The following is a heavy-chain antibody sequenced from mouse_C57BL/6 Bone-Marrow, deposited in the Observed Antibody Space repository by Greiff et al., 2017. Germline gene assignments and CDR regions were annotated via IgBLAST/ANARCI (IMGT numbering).Heavy chain of an antibody. V-gene: IGHV1-64*01. CDR2: IHPNSGST. Sequence: QVQLQQPGAELVKPGASVTLSCKASGYTFTSYWMHWVKQRPGQGLEWIGMIHPNSGSTNYNEKFKSKATLTVDKSSSTAYMQLSSLTSEDSAVYYCARSGVWSLFAYGGQGTLVTVSA. D-gene: IGHD2-10*02. CDR3: ARSGVWSLFAY. J-gene: IGHJ3*01. CDR1: GYTFTSYW.